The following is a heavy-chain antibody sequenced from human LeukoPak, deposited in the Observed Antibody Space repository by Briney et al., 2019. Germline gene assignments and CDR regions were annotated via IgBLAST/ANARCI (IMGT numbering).Heavy chain of an antibody. V-gene: IGHV3-30*02. CDR2: IRYDGSNK. J-gene: IGHJ4*02. CDR1: GFTFSSYG. D-gene: IGHD3-3*01. CDR3: AKEVEGSIFWSGYYFDY. Sequence: PGGSLRLSCAASGFTFSSYGMHWVRQAPGKGLEWVAFIRYDGSNKYYADSVKGRFTISRDNSKNTLYLQMNSLRAEDTAVYYCAKEVEGSIFWSGYYFDYWGQGTLVTVSS.